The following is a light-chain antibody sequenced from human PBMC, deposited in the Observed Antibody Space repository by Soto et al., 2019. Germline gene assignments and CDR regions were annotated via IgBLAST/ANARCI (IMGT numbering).Light chain of an antibody. V-gene: IGKV1-12*01. J-gene: IGKJ3*01. CDR3: QQAYNFPFT. CDR1: QGISRW. CDR2: AAS. Sequence: DIQMTQSPSSVSASVGDRITITCRASQGISRWLAWYQQKPGRAPKLLIYAASNLQTGVPSRFSGSGSGTDFTLTITSLQAEDFAIYHCQQAYNFPFTFGPGTKVDIK.